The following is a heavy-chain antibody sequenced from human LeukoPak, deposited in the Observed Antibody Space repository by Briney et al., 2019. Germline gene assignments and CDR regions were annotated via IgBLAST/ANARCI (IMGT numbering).Heavy chain of an antibody. D-gene: IGHD2-2*01. CDR2: INHGGST. J-gene: IGHJ5*02. CDR3: ARARGCASCQNWFDP. V-gene: IGHV4-38-2*01. Sequence: SETLSLTCAVSGYSISSGYYWGWSRQPPGKGLEWIGIINHGGSTYYNWSLKSRVTISVDTSKNQFSLKLSSVTAADTAVYYCARARGCASCQNWFDPWGQGTLVTVSS. CDR1: GYSISSGYY.